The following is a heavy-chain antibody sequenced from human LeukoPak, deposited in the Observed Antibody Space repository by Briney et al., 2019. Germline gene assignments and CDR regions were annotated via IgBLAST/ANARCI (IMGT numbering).Heavy chain of an antibody. CDR2: INPSGGST. Sequence: ASVKVSCKVSGYTLTELSMHWVRQAPGQGLEWMGIINPSGGSTSYAQKFQGRVTMTRDTSTSTVYMELSSLRSEDTAVYYCAREPDPYDTVEGDDYWGQGTLVTVSS. D-gene: IGHD3-22*01. V-gene: IGHV1-46*01. CDR3: AREPDPYDTVEGDDY. J-gene: IGHJ4*02. CDR1: GYTLTELS.